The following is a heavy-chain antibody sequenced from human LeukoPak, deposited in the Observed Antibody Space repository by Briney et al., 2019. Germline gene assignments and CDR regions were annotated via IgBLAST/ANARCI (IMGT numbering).Heavy chain of an antibody. Sequence: GGSLRLSCAASGFTYNYAWMSWVRQVPGKGLEWASGTSDRGDYTYYADSVKGRFTISRDSSKSTLFLQMNSLRAEDTALYFCARKAQYNGHYPLDYWGQGTLVTVSS. CDR1: GFTYNYAW. D-gene: IGHD1-7*01. V-gene: IGHV3-23*01. CDR2: TSDRGDYT. J-gene: IGHJ4*02. CDR3: ARKAQYNGHYPLDY.